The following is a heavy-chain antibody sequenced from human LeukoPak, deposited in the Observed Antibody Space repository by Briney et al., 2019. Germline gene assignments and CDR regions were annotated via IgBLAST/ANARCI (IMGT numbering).Heavy chain of an antibody. CDR1: GFTFGNNA. D-gene: IGHD6-19*01. CDR2: VSYDESNR. V-gene: IGHV3-30-3*01. Sequence: GGSLRLSCEASGFTFGNNAMHWVRQSPGKGLEWVAGVSYDESNRQYGGSVKGRFTVSRDNFKNTLYLQMNSLTAEDTAVYYCVRDPGSSGWNVQNFDHWGQGTPVIASA. CDR3: VRDPGSSGWNVQNFDH. J-gene: IGHJ4*02.